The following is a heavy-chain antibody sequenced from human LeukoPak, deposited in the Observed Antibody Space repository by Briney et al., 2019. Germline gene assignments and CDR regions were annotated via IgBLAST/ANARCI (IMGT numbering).Heavy chain of an antibody. CDR2: TSYDGSNK. Sequence: PGGSLRLSCAASGFTFSSYSMHWVRQAPGKGLEWVALTSYDGSNKYYADSVKGRFTISRDNSKNTLYLQMNSLRAEDTAVYYCAKDRGDQIDYWGQGTLVTVSS. CDR1: GFTFSSYS. CDR3: AKDRGDQIDY. J-gene: IGHJ4*02. V-gene: IGHV3-30-3*01. D-gene: IGHD4-17*01.